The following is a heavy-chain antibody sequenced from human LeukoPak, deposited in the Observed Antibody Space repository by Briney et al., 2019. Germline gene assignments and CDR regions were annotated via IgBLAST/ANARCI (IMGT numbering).Heavy chain of an antibody. CDR2: ISYDGINK. CDR1: GFTFTTYG. V-gene: IGHV3-30*18. Sequence: GGSLRLSCAASGFTFTTYGMHWVRQAPGKGLEWVAVISYDGINKYYADSVKGRFTISRDKSKNTLYLQMNRLTSEDTAVYYCTQGSAQYFDYWGQGTLVTVSS. D-gene: IGHD2-15*01. J-gene: IGHJ4*02. CDR3: TQGSAQYFDY.